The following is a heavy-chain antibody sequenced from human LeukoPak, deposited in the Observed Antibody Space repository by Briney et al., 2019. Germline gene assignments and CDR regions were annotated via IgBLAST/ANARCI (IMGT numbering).Heavy chain of an antibody. CDR1: GFTFGDYA. J-gene: IGHJ4*02. D-gene: IGHD2-15*01. Sequence: PGGSLRLSCTASGFTFGDYAMSWVRQAPGKGLEWVANIKQDGSEKYYVDSVKGRFTISRDNAKNSLYLQMNSLRAEDTAVYYCAREEAATLGYWGQGTLVTVSS. V-gene: IGHV3-7*01. CDR2: IKQDGSEK. CDR3: AREEAATLGY.